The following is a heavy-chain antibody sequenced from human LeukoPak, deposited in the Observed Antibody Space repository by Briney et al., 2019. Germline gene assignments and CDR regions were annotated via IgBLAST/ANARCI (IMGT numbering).Heavy chain of an antibody. CDR2: IDGSGVTS. J-gene: IGHJ3*02. Sequence: GGSLRLSCAASGYTYSSYTMLWVRQAPGKGLEWVSAIDGSGVTSFYGDSVKARFTISRDNSKNTLYLQMNSLRAEDTALYYCARRVAEQSASWYIDIWGLGTMVTVSS. CDR1: GYTYSSYT. V-gene: IGHV3-23*02. D-gene: IGHD6-13*01. CDR3: ARRVAEQSASWYIDI.